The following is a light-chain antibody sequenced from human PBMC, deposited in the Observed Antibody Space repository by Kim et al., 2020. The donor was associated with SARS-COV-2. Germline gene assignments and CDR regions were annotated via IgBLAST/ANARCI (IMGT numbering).Light chain of an antibody. CDR2: DTA. CDR1: QSVSSY. Sequence: SPGKRATLSCQASQSVSSYLACDQQRPGQAPRLHIYDTANRSAGIPARFSGGGAGTDFTFTISSLEPKELAVYYSQQRSKVPPITFGQRTRLEIK. V-gene: IGKV3-11*01. CDR3: QQRSKVPPIT. J-gene: IGKJ5*01.